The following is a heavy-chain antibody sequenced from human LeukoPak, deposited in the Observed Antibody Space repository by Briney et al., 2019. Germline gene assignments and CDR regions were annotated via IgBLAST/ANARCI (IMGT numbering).Heavy chain of an antibody. Sequence: GGSLRLSCAASGFTFSSYSMNWVRQAPGKGLEWVSSISSSSSYIYYADSVKGRFTISRDNAKNSLYLQMNSLRAEDTAVYYCARGTTVKDAFDIWGQGTMVTVSS. D-gene: IGHD4-11*01. J-gene: IGHJ3*02. V-gene: IGHV3-21*01. CDR2: ISSSSSYI. CDR3: ARGTTVKDAFDI. CDR1: GFTFSSYS.